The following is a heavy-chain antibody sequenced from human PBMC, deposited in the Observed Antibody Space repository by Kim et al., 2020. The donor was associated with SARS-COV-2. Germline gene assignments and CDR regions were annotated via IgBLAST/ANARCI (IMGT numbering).Heavy chain of an antibody. Sequence: GGSLRLSCTASGFTFGDYAMSWVRQAPGKGLEWVGFIRSKAYGGTTEYAASVKGRFTISRDDSKSIAYLQMNSLKTEDTAVYYCTTGYSSSWDFDYWGQGTLVTVSS. J-gene: IGHJ4*02. CDR1: GFTFGDYA. CDR2: IRSKAYGGTT. D-gene: IGHD6-13*01. V-gene: IGHV3-49*04. CDR3: TTGYSSSWDFDY.